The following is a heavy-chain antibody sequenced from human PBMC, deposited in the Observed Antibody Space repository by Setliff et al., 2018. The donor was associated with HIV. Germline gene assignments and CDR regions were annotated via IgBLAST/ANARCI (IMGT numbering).Heavy chain of an antibody. CDR1: GGSISSGSHY. CDR2: IHQSGTA. V-gene: IGHV4-39*01. CDR3: ARQVGEGKWYLDS. Sequence: PSETLSLTCSVSGGSISSGSHYWGWIRQPPGKGLEWIAIIHQSGTAHRRPSLKSRVTISIDTSENLFSLKLSGVTAADTAIYYCARQVGEGKWYLDSWGHGTLVTVSS. J-gene: IGHJ4*01. D-gene: IGHD1-26*01.